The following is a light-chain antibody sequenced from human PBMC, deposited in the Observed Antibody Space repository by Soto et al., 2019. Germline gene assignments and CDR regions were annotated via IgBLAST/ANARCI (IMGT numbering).Light chain of an antibody. CDR3: HQYGSSPPT. Sequence: EIVLTQSPGTLSLSPGERATLSCRASQSVTNNYLAWYQRKPGQPPRLLIYGTSYRSTDIPRRFSGSGSGTDFTLTITRLEPEDFAVYYGHQYGSSPPTFGQGTKVEI. CDR2: GTS. J-gene: IGKJ1*01. CDR1: QSVTNNY. V-gene: IGKV3-20*01.